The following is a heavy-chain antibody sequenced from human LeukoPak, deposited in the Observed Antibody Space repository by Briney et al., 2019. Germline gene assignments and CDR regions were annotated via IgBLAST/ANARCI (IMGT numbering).Heavy chain of an antibody. J-gene: IGHJ5*02. V-gene: IGHV3-21*06. CDR2: ISTSSSYI. D-gene: IGHD2-15*01. CDR1: GFTFSSYS. CDR3: ARGADGVSSNSRGWFDP. Sequence: PGGSLRLSCPASGFTFSSYSMNWVRQAPGKGLEWVSSISTSSSYIYYADSVKGRFTISRDNARNSLYLQMNTLRAEDTAVYSCARGADGVSSNSRGWFDPWGQGTLVTVSS.